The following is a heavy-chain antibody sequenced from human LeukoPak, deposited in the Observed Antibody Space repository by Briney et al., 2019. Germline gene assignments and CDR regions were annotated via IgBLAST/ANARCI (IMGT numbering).Heavy chain of an antibody. CDR1: GHTFSTYG. J-gene: IGHJ3*02. Sequence: GASVKVSCKASGHTFSTYGISWVRQAPGQGLEWVGWITAYKGNTNYAQKFQGRVIMTTDTSTSTAYMELRSLRSDDTAVYYCARDPCYYDSSGYSHLYAFDIWGQGTMVTVSS. CDR2: ITAYKGNT. V-gene: IGHV1-18*01. D-gene: IGHD3-22*01. CDR3: ARDPCYYDSSGYSHLYAFDI.